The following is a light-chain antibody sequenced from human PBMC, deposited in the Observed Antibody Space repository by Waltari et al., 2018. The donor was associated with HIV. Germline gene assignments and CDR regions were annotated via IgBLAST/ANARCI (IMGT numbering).Light chain of an antibody. Sequence: QPVLTQPPSASGTPGHGVPISRSGCNSNIGTNPVYWYQYLPGMAPKLLIYRNKRRPSGVPDRFSGAKSGTSASLAISGLRSEDEAGYYCATWDDSLIWVFGGETKLTVL. CDR1: NSNIGTNP. CDR3: ATWDDSLIWV. CDR2: RNK. V-gene: IGLV1-47*01. J-gene: IGLJ3*02.